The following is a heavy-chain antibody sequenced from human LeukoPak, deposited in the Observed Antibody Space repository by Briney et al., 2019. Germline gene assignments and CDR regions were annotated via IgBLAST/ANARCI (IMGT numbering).Heavy chain of an antibody. J-gene: IGHJ4*02. CDR2: ISYDGSNK. D-gene: IGHD6-13*01. Sequence: GGSLRLSCAASGFTFSSYGMHWVRQAPGKGLEWVAVISYDGSNKYYADSVKGRFTISRDNSKNTLYLQMNSLRAEDTAVYYCASSLPGYSSSWYLFNYWGQGTLVTVSS. CDR3: ASSLPGYSSSWYLFNY. CDR1: GFTFSSYG. V-gene: IGHV3-30*03.